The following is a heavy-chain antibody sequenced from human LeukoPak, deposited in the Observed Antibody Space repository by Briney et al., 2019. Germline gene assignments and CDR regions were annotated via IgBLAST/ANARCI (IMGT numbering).Heavy chain of an antibody. CDR1: GFTFSSYW. D-gene: IGHD2-2*01. V-gene: IGHV3-7*03. Sequence: GGSLRLSCAASGFTFSSYWMSWVRQAPGKGLEWVANIKQDGSEKYYVDSVKGRFTISRDNAKNSLYLQMNSLRAEDTAVYYCAKVGQGVVVVPAAPVSYWGQGTLVTVSS. CDR2: IKQDGSEK. CDR3: AKVGQGVVVVPAAPVSY. J-gene: IGHJ4*02.